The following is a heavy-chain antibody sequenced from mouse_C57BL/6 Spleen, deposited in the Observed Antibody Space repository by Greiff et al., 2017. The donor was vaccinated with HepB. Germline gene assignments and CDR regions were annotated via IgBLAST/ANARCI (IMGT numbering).Heavy chain of an antibody. J-gene: IGHJ4*01. CDR1: GYTFTSYW. D-gene: IGHD2-4*01. Sequence: VQLQQPGAELVKPGASVKLSCKASGYTFTSYWMHWVRQRPGQGLEWIGMIHPNSGSTNYNEKFKSKATLTVDKSSSTAYMQLSSLTSEDSAVYYGARWDDYDPFYAMDYWGQGTSVTVSS. CDR3: ARWDDYDPFYAMDY. V-gene: IGHV1-64*01. CDR2: IHPNSGST.